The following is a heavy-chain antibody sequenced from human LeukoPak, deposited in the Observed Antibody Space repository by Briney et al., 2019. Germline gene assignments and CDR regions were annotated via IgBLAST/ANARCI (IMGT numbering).Heavy chain of an antibody. J-gene: IGHJ3*01. V-gene: IGHV4-59*04. CDR3: AKKGDTGNYDV. CDR1: GGSISSYY. D-gene: IGHD1-26*01. CDR2: IYYSGIT. Sequence: SETLSLTCTVSGGSISSYYWSWIRQSPGKGLEWIGYIYYSGITYYNPSLKSRVTISVDTSKNQFSLKLSSVTAADTAVYYCAKKGDTGNYDVWGQGAMVTVSS.